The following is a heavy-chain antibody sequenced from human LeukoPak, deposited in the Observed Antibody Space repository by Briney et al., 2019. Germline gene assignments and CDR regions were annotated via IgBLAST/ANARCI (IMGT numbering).Heavy chain of an antibody. D-gene: IGHD2-15*01. Sequence: ASVKVSCKASGYTFTSYGISWVRQDPGQGLEWMGWISAYNGNTNYAQKLQGRVTMTTDTSTSTAYMELRSLRSDDTAVYYCARDPPPPYCSGGSCYLSDYWGQGTLVTVSS. J-gene: IGHJ4*02. CDR3: ARDPPPPYCSGGSCYLSDY. CDR1: GYTFTSYG. CDR2: ISAYNGNT. V-gene: IGHV1-18*01.